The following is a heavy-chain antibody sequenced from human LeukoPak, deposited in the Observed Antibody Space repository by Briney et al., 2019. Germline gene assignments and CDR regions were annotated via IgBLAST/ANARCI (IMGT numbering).Heavy chain of an antibody. CDR3: ARVPILSGDYYYYYYMDV. CDR1: GFTFGDYA. V-gene: IGHV3-49*04. D-gene: IGHD3-9*01. CDR2: IRSKADGGTT. Sequence: PGGSLRLSCTASGFTFGDYAMAWVRQAPGKGLEWVGFIRSKADGGTTEYATSVEGRFTISRDDPKSIAHLQMNSLKTEDTAVYYCARVPILSGDYYYYYYMDVWGKGTTVTVSS. J-gene: IGHJ6*03.